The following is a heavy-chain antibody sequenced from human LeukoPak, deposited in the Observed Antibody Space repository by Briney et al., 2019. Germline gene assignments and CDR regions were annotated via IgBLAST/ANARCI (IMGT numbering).Heavy chain of an antibody. J-gene: IGHJ4*02. CDR3: ARGRRYYDFWSGYAY. Sequence: SETLSLTCAVYGGSFSGYYWSWIRQPPGKGLEWIGEINHSGSTNYNPSLKSRVTISVDTSKNQFSLKLSSGTAADTAVYYCARGRRYYDFWSGYAYWGQGTLVSVSS. CDR2: INHSGST. CDR1: GGSFSGYY. V-gene: IGHV4-34*01. D-gene: IGHD3-3*01.